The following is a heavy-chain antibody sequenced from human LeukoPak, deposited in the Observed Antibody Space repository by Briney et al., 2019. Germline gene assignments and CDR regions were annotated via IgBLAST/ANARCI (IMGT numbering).Heavy chain of an antibody. CDR3: ARAPHRITMIAVVYRRYFDY. V-gene: IGHV4-34*01. CDR1: GGSFSGYY. D-gene: IGHD3-22*01. J-gene: IGHJ4*02. CDR2: INHSGST. Sequence: SETLSLTCAVYGGSFSGYYWSWIRQPPGKGLEWIGEINHSGSTNYNPSLKSRVTISVDTSKNQFSLKLSSVTAADTAVYYCARAPHRITMIAVVYRRYFDYWGQGTLVTVSS.